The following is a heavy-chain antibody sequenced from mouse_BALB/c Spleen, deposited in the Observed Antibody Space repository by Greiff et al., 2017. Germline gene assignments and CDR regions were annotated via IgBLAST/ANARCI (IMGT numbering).Heavy chain of an antibody. Sequence: EVQLQESGAELVRSGASVKLSCTASGFNIKDYYMHWVKQRPEQGLEGIGWIVPENGDTEYAPKFQGKATMTADTASNTAYLQLSSLTSEDTAVYYCNRWLLTYAMDYWGQGTSVTVSS. CDR1: GFNIKDYY. D-gene: IGHD2-3*01. CDR2: IVPENGDT. J-gene: IGHJ4*01. V-gene: IGHV14-4*02. CDR3: NRWLLTYAMDY.